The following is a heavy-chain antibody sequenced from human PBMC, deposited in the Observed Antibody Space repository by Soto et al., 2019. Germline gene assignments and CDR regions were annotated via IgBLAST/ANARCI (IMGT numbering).Heavy chain of an antibody. V-gene: IGHV1-69*02. CDR1: GDTFSFYT. CDR2: INPILSMS. CDR3: TGGLLWLGGYPPFAY. Sequence: SVKVSCKASGDTFSFYTINWVRQAPGLGLEWLGRINPILSMSNYAQYFQGRVTITADKSTSTAYMELSSLRTEDKATYYYTGGLLWLGGYPPFAYWGKDPRVPVS. J-gene: IGHJ1*01. D-gene: IGHD3-10*01.